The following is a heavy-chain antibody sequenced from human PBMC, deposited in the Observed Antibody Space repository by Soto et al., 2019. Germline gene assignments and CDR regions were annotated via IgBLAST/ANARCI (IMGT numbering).Heavy chain of an antibody. CDR2: IYSGGST. V-gene: IGHV3-53*04. CDR3: TRERATDGDAFDI. J-gene: IGHJ3*02. Sequence: GGSLRLSCAASGFTVSSNYMSWVRQAPGKGLEWVSVIYSGGSTYYADSVKGRFTICRNNSKKTLYLQMNSLRDEDTAVYYWTRERATDGDAFDIWGQGTMVTVSS. CDR1: GFTVSSNY. D-gene: IGHD1-1*01.